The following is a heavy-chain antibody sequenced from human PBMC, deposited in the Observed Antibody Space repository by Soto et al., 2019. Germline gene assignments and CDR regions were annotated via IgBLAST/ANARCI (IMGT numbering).Heavy chain of an antibody. J-gene: IGHJ5*02. CDR3: ARVRLRGYGASRGWFDT. V-gene: IGHV4-31*03. Sequence: QVQLQESGPGLVKPSQTLSLTCTVSGGSISSGGYYWSWIRQHPGQGLEWIGYIYYSGSTYYNPSLKSRVTISVDTSKHQFPLKLSSVTAADTAVYYGARVRLRGYGASRGWFDTWGQGTLVTVSA. D-gene: IGHD4-17*01. CDR2: IYYSGST. CDR1: GGSISSGGYY.